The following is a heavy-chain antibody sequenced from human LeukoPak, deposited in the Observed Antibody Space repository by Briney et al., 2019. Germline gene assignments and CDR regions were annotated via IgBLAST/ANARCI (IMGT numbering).Heavy chain of an antibody. V-gene: IGHV3-7*01. D-gene: IGHD3-10*01. CDR3: ARDPFGELDY. CDR1: GFTFSNAW. J-gene: IGHJ4*02. CDR2: IKQDGSEK. Sequence: GGSLRLSCAASGFTFSNAWMSWVRQAPGKGLEWVANIKQDGSEKYYVDSVKGRFTISRDNAKNSLYLQMNSLRAEDTAAYYCARDPFGELDYWGQGTLVTVSS.